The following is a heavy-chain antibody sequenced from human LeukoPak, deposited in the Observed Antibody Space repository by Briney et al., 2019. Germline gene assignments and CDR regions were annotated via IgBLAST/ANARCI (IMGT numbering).Heavy chain of an antibody. Sequence: GGSLRLSCAASGFTFSSYGMHWVRQAPGKGLEWVAFIRYDGNNKYYADSVKGRFTISRDNSKNTLYLQMNSLRAEDTAVYYCAKDAVFGAVPYYFDYWGQGTLVTVSS. D-gene: IGHD3-3*01. CDR1: GFTFSSYG. CDR3: AKDAVFGAVPYYFDY. CDR2: IRYDGNNK. J-gene: IGHJ4*02. V-gene: IGHV3-30*02.